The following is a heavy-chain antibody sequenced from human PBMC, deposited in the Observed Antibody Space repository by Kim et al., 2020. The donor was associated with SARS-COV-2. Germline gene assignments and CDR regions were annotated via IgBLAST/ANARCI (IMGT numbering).Heavy chain of an antibody. CDR3: AKKGISARGQWYFDL. Sequence: GGSLRLSCAASGFTFSSFAMTWVRQAPGKGLEWVSILSDSGGDKFYADSVKGRFTFSRDNSKTTLYLQMNSLRAEDTAVYYCAKKGISARGQWYFDLWGRGSLVTVSS. D-gene: IGHD6-13*01. CDR2: LSDSGGDK. CDR1: GFTFSSFA. J-gene: IGHJ2*01. V-gene: IGHV3-23*01.